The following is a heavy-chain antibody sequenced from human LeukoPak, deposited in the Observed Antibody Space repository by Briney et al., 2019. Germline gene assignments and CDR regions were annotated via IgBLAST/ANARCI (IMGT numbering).Heavy chain of an antibody. CDR3: ARHQTTVTLNWFDP. CDR1: GFTVSSNY. CDR2: IYSGGST. Sequence: GGSLRLSCAASGFTVSSNYMSWVRQAPGKGLEWVSVIYSGGSTYYADSVKGRFTISRDNSKNTLYLQMNSLRAEDTAVYYCARHQTTVTLNWFDPWGQGTLVTVSS. J-gene: IGHJ5*02. V-gene: IGHV3-53*01. D-gene: IGHD4-11*01.